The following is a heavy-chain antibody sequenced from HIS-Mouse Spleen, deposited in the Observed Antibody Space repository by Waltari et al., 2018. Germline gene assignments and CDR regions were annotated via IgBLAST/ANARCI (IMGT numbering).Heavy chain of an antibody. CDR1: GGSISSYY. Sequence: QVQLQESGPGLVKPSETLSLTCTVSGGSISSYYWSWIRQPAGKGLEWIGRIYTSGSTNYNPSLKSRVTMSVDTSKTQFSLKLSSVTAADTAVYYCARLGYCSGGSCYAAFDIWGQGTMVTVSS. D-gene: IGHD2-15*01. CDR3: ARLGYCSGGSCYAAFDI. V-gene: IGHV4-4*07. J-gene: IGHJ3*02. CDR2: IYTSGST.